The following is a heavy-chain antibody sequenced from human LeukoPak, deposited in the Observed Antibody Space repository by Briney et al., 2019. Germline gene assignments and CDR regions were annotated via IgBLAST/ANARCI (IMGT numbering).Heavy chain of an antibody. V-gene: IGHV3-9*01. CDR2: ISWNSGSI. CDR3: AKYLGYCSSTSCNYGMDV. CDR1: GFTFDDYA. J-gene: IGHJ6*02. Sequence: PGRSLRLSCAASGFTFDDYAMHWVRHAPGKGLEWVSGISWNSGSIGYADSVKGRFTISRDNAKNTLYLQMNSPRAEDTAVYYCAKYLGYCSSTSCNYGMDVWGQGTTVTVSS. D-gene: IGHD2-2*01.